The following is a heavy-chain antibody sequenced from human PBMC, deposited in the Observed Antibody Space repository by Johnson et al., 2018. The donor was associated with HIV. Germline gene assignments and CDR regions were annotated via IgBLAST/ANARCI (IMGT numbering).Heavy chain of an antibody. J-gene: IGHJ3*02. D-gene: IGHD3-10*01. V-gene: IGHV3-20*04. CDR1: GFTFDDYG. Sequence: VQLVESGGGVVRPGGSLRLSCAASGFTFDDYGMSWVRQGPGKGLEWVSGINWNGGSTGYADSVKGRFTISRDNSKNTLYLQMNSLRVADTAVYYCARDRSLWFRELWPRDAFDMWGQGTKITVSS. CDR3: ARDRSLWFRELWPRDAFDM. CDR2: INWNGGST.